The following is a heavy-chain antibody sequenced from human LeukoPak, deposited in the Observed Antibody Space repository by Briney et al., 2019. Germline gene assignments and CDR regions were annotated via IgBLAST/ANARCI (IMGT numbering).Heavy chain of an antibody. D-gene: IGHD4-23*01. CDR1: GGSISSGDYY. CDR3: ARADYGGNPNNWFDS. V-gene: IGHV4-30-4*01. CDR2: IYYSGST. J-gene: IGHJ5*01. Sequence: SETLSLTCTVSGGSISSGDYYWSWIRQPPGKGLEWIGYIYYSGSTYYNPSLKSRVTISVDTSKNQFSLKLSSVTAADTAVYYCARADYGGNPNNWFDSWGQGTLVTVPS.